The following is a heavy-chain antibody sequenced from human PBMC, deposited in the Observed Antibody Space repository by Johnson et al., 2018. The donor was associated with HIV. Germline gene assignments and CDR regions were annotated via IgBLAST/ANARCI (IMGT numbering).Heavy chain of an antibody. D-gene: IGHD3-16*01. CDR2: IGTAGDT. V-gene: IGHV3-13*01. CDR3: AKEAPGRWDLPVWAAIDI. Sequence: GKGLEWVSAIGTAGDTYYPGSVKGRFTISRENAKNSLYLQMNSLRVDDTALYYCAKEAPGRWDLPVWAAIDIWGRGTMVTVSS. J-gene: IGHJ3*02.